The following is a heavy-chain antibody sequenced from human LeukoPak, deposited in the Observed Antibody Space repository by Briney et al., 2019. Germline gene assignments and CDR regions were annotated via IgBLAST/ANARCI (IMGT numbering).Heavy chain of an antibody. CDR2: IRHDGGDK. V-gene: IGHV3-30*02. CDR3: VRWSGTYPLYYLDY. D-gene: IGHD1-26*01. Sequence: PGGSLRLSCATPGYTFSSHGLHWVRQAPGKGLECVASIRHDGGDKYYSESVKGRFTISKDNTKNTLFLYMNSLRPEDTAMYYCVRWSGTYPLYYLDYWGQGTLVTVSS. CDR1: GYTFSSHG. J-gene: IGHJ4*02.